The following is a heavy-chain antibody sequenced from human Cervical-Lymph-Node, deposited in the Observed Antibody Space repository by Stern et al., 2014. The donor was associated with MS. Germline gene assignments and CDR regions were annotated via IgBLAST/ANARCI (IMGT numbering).Heavy chain of an antibody. Sequence: VQLVQSGAGVKQPGESLKLSCKLSGYSFTLYYIPWVRQMPGKGLEWMEVIYPHDSDASYTPSFQGQVTISADKSITTAYLQWSSVRASDTAMYYCARHVQGFDYWGQGTLVTVSS. J-gene: IGHJ4*02. CDR3: ARHVQGFDY. CDR2: IYPHDSDA. V-gene: IGHV5-51*01. CDR1: GYSFTLYY.